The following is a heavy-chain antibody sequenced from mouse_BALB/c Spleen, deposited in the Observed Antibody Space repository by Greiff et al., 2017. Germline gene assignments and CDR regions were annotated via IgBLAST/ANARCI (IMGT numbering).Heavy chain of an antibody. J-gene: IGHJ3*01. CDR1: GYTFTSYW. CDR3: ARRDDGYLDWFAY. Sequence: VHLVESGAELVKPGASVKLSCKTSGYTFTSYWIQWVKQRPGQGLGWIGEIFPGTGTTYYNEKFKGKATFTADTSSNTAYMQLSSLTSEDSAVYYCARRDDGYLDWFAYWGQGTLVTVSA. D-gene: IGHD2-3*01. V-gene: IGHV1S132*01. CDR2: IFPGTGTT.